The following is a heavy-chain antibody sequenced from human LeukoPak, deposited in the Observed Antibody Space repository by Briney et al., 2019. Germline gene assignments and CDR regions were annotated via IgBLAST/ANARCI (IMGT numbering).Heavy chain of an antibody. CDR2: LNPNSGNT. J-gene: IGHJ3*02. CDR3: ARGNWGYSFDI. CDR1: GYTFTSYD. D-gene: IGHD7-27*01. Sequence: ASVKVSCKASGYTFTSYDVHWVRQATGQGLEWMGWLNPNSGNTGYSQKFQGRVTMTRDTSISTAYMELSWLRSDDTAVYFCARGNWGYSFDIWGQGTMVTVSS. V-gene: IGHV1-8*01.